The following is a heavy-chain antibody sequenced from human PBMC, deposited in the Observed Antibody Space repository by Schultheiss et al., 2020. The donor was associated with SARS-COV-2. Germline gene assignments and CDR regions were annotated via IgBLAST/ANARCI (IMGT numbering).Heavy chain of an antibody. J-gene: IGHJ6*04. Sequence: GGSLRLSCAASGFDLRVYAMTWVRQAPGKGLEWVSSISSSSSYIYYADSVKGRFTISRDNAKNSLYLQMNSLRAEDTAVYYCARVRAEVVVAARDRPYYYYYGMDVWGKGTTVTVSS. D-gene: IGHD2-15*01. CDR3: ARVRAEVVVAARDRPYYYYYGMDV. CDR1: GFDLRVYA. V-gene: IGHV3-21*01. CDR2: ISSSSSYI.